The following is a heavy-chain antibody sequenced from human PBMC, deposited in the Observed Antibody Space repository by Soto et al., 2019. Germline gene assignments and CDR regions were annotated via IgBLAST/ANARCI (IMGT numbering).Heavy chain of an antibody. Sequence: GGSLRLSCAASGFTFSSYAMHGVRQAPGKGLEWVAVISYDGSNKYYADSVKGRFTISRDNSKNTLYLQMNSLRAEDTAVYYCARDQKGQYSSGWYAYYYSRMDVWGQGTTVTVSS. V-gene: IGHV3-30-3*01. J-gene: IGHJ6*02. D-gene: IGHD6-19*01. CDR3: ARDQKGQYSSGWYAYYYSRMDV. CDR1: GFTFSSYA. CDR2: ISYDGSNK.